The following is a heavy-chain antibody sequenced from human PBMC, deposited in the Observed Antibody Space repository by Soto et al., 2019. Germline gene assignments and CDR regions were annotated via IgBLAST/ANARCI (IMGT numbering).Heavy chain of an antibody. CDR2: IYYSGNT. D-gene: IGHD6-13*01. CDR3: ARDLAAAGTPLFDF. CDR1: GGTIINYF. J-gene: IGHJ4*02. Sequence: PSETLSLTCTVSGGTIINYFWSWIRQPTGKGLEWIGYIYYSGNTNYNPSLKSRVTISVDTSEKQFSLKPSSVTAADTAVYYCARDLAAAGTPLFDFWGQGTLVTVSS. V-gene: IGHV4-59*01.